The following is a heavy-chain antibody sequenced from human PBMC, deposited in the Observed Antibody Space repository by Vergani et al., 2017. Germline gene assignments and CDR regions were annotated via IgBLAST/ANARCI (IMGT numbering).Heavy chain of an antibody. V-gene: IGHV2-70*04. CDR1: GFSLSSGGMR. CDR2: IDWDNTK. D-gene: IGHD2-8*01. J-gene: IGHJ5*02. Sequence: QVTLKESGPALVKPTQTLTLTCSLSGFSLSSGGMRVSWIRQPPGKALEWLARIDWDNTKVYSSSLKSRLFISKDISKNEVVLTMTNMDPVDTATYYCARTSGRTNTPPSKACWFDAWGEGILVTVSS. CDR3: ARTSGRTNTPPSKACWFDA.